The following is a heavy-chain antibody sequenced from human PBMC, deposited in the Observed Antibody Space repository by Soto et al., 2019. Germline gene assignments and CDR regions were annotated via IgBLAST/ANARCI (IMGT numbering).Heavy chain of an antibody. D-gene: IGHD2-2*01. CDR3: ARDPLDIVVVPAAPPDY. Sequence: HPGGSLRLSCAASGFTFSSYRMNWVRQAPGKGLEWVSYISSSSSTIYYADSVKGRFTISRDNAKSSLYLQMNSLRDEDTAVYYCARDPLDIVVVPAAPPDYWGQGTLVTVSS. CDR2: ISSSSSTI. J-gene: IGHJ4*02. CDR1: GFTFSSYR. V-gene: IGHV3-48*02.